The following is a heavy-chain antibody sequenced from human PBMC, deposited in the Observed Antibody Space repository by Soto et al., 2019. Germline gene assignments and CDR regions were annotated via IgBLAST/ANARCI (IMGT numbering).Heavy chain of an antibody. D-gene: IGHD5-18*01. J-gene: IGHJ4*02. V-gene: IGHV3-33*01. Sequence: QVQLVESGGGVVQPGRSLRLSCAASGFTFSSYDMHWVRQAPGKGLEWVAVIWYDGRNKYHADYVKGRFTISRDSSKNTLYLQMNSLRAEDTAVYYCARGDTNMARGAFDFWGQGTLVTVSS. CDR2: IWYDGRNK. CDR1: GFTFSSYD. CDR3: ARGDTNMARGAFDF.